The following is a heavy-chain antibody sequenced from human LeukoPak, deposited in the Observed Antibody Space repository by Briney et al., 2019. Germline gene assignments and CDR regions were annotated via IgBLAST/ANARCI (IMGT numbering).Heavy chain of an antibody. J-gene: IGHJ4*02. Sequence: GESLKISCKTSGYSFTNYWIGWVRQMPGKGLEWMGIIYPGDSDGRHSPSFQGQVTISADKSISTAYLQWSSLKASDTAMYYCARQAQLWLSHDYWGQGTLVTVSS. CDR2: IYPGDSDG. CDR3: ARQAQLWLSHDY. V-gene: IGHV5-51*01. D-gene: IGHD5-18*01. CDR1: GYSFTNYW.